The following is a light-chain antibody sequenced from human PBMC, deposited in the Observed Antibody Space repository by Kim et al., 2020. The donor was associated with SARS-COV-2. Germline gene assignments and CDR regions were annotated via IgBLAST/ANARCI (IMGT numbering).Light chain of an antibody. CDR3: QTWGTGWV. V-gene: IGLV4-69*01. Sequence: QPVLTQSPSASASRGAPVRLTCTLSRGHSSYAIAWHQQQPEKGPRYLMKLNSDGSHSKGDGIPDRFSGSSSGAERYLTISSLQSEDEADYYCQTWGTGWVFGGGTQLTVL. J-gene: IGLJ3*02. CDR1: RGHSSYA. CDR2: LNSDGSH.